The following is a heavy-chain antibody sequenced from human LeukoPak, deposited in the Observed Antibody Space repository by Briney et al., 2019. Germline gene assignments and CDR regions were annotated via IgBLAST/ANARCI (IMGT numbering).Heavy chain of an antibody. CDR1: GFTFSSYA. CDR3: VKGGSSSWYYFDY. CDR2: ISSNGGST. J-gene: IGHJ4*02. Sequence: GGSLRLSCAASGFTFSSYAMSWVRQAPGKGLEYVSAISSNGGSTYYADSVKGRFTISRDNSKNTLYLQMSSLRAEDTAVYYCVKGGSSSWYYFDYWGQGTLVTVSS. D-gene: IGHD6-13*01. V-gene: IGHV3-64D*06.